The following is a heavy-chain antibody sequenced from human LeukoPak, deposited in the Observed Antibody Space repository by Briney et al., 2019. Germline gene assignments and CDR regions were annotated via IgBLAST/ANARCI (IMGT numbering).Heavy chain of an antibody. CDR1: GGSISSGSYY. CDR3: ARQYYYDSSGYYGWFDP. Sequence: SETLSLTCTVSGGSISSGSYYWGWIRQPPGKGLEWIGSIYYSGSTYYNPSLKSRVTISVDTSKNQFSLKLSSVTAADTAVYYCARQYYYDSSGYYGWFDPWGQGTLVTVSS. V-gene: IGHV4-39*01. D-gene: IGHD3-22*01. J-gene: IGHJ5*02. CDR2: IYYSGST.